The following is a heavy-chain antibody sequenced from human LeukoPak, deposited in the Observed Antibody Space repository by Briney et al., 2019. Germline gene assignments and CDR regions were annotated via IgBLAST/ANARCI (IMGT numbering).Heavy chain of an antibody. CDR2: INPNSGDT. V-gene: IGHV1-2*02. CDR3: ATEAAGDPDWYFDL. J-gene: IGHJ2*01. CDR1: GYTFTGYY. Sequence: ASVKVSCKASGYTFTGYYMHWVRQAPGQGLEWMGCINPNSGDTNYAQKFQGRVTMTRDTSISTAYMELNNLRSDDTAVYFCATEAAGDPDWYFDLWGRGTLVTVSS. D-gene: IGHD7-27*01.